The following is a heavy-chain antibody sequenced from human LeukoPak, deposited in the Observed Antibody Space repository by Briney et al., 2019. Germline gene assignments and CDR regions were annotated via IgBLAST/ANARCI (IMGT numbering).Heavy chain of an antibody. D-gene: IGHD3-22*01. CDR3: AKHHMIVVVD. CDR2: ISGSGGST. CDR1: GFTFSSYG. V-gene: IGHV3-23*01. Sequence: SGGSLRLSCAASGFTFSSYGMSWVRQAPGKGLEWVSAISGSGGSTYYADSVKGRFTISRDNSKNTLYLQMNSLRAEDTAVYHCAKHHMIVVVDWGQGTLVTVSS. J-gene: IGHJ4*02.